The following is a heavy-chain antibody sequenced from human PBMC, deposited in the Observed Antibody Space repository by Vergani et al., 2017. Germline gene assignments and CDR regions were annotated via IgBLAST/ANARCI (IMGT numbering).Heavy chain of an antibody. V-gene: IGHV3-30*03. Sequence: QVHLVESGGGVVQPGRSLRLSCVVSGFTSSYYGMHWVRQAPGKGLEWVAVISYDGTQKYYADSVKGRFTISRYNSKGTLYLQMNSLRTEDTAVYYCATKSCGTPGCQIGYFREWGQGTLVTVSS. CDR1: GFTSSYYG. CDR2: ISYDGTQK. D-gene: IGHD1-1*01. CDR3: ATKSCGTPGCQIGYFRE. J-gene: IGHJ1*01.